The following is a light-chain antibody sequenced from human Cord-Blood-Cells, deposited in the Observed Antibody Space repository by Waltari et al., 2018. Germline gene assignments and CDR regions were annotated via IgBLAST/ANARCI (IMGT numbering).Light chain of an antibody. Sequence: DIQMTQSPSYLSASVGDRVTITCRASHCISNSLAWYQQKPGKAPKLLLYAASRLESGVPSRFSGSGSGTDYTLTISSLQPEDFATYCCQQYYSTPLFTFGPGTKVDIK. J-gene: IGKJ3*01. V-gene: IGKV1-NL1*01. CDR3: QQYYSTPLFT. CDR1: HCISNS. CDR2: AAS.